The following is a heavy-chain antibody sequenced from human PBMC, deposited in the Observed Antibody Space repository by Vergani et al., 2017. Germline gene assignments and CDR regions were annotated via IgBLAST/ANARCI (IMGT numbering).Heavy chain of an antibody. CDR3: ARDAGYSSGWYES. V-gene: IGHV3-23*01. CDR2: ISGSGGST. D-gene: IGHD6-19*01. J-gene: IGHJ5*01. CDR1: GFTFSSYA. Sequence: EVQLLESGGGLVQPGGSLRLSCAASGFTFSSYAMSWVRQAPGKGLEWVSAISGSGGSTYYADSVKGRFTISRDNAKNSLYLQMNSLRDEDTAVYYCARDAGYSSGWYESWGQGTLVTVSS.